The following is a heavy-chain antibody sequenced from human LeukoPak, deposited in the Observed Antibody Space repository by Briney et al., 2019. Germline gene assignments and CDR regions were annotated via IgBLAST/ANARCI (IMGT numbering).Heavy chain of an antibody. CDR3: ARAPYYYDSSGYSDDY. Sequence: ASVKVSCKASGYTFTNYYMHWVRQAPGQGLEWMGIINPSGGSTSYAQKFQGRVTMTRDMSTSTVYMELSSLRSEDTAVYYCARAPYYYDSSGYSDDYWGQGTLVTVSS. V-gene: IGHV1-46*01. D-gene: IGHD3-22*01. J-gene: IGHJ4*02. CDR1: GYTFTNYY. CDR2: INPSGGST.